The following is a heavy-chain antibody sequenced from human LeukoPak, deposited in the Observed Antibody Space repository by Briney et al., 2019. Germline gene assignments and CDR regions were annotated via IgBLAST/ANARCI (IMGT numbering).Heavy chain of an antibody. V-gene: IGHV4-34*01. Sequence: SETLSLTCAVYGGSFSGYYWSWIRQPPGKGLEWIGYIYYSGSTYYNPSLKSRVTISVDTSKNQFSLKLSSVTAADTAVYYCARHYDSSGFAVGMNWFDPWGQGTLVTVSS. CDR3: ARHYDSSGFAVGMNWFDP. J-gene: IGHJ5*02. CDR1: GGSFSGYY. D-gene: IGHD3-22*01. CDR2: IYYSGST.